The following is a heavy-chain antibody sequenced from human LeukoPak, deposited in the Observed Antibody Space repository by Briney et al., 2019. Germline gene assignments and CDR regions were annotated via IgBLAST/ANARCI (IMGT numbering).Heavy chain of an antibody. CDR1: GGSISSHY. Sequence: SETLSLTCTVSGGSISSHYWSWIRQPPGKGLEWIGYIYYSGSTNYNPSLKSRVTISIDTSKNQFSLNLSSVTSADTAVYYCARASSSWPTFDPWGQGTLVTVSS. CDR3: ARASSSWPTFDP. J-gene: IGHJ5*02. CDR2: IYYSGST. D-gene: IGHD6-13*01. V-gene: IGHV4-59*11.